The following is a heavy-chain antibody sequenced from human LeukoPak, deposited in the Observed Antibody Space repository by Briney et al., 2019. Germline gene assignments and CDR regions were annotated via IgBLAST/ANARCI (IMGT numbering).Heavy chain of an antibody. CDR3: TTIKATWGY. CDR1: GFTFSDAW. D-gene: IGHD7-27*01. Sequence: PGGSLRLSCAVSGFTFSDAWMSWVSQAPGKGLEWVGRIKTKNDGGTTDYAAPVKGRFTISRDDSKNTLYLQVNSLKTEDPAVYYCTTIKATWGYWGQGTLVTVSS. J-gene: IGHJ4*01. V-gene: IGHV3-15*01. CDR2: IKTKNDGGTT.